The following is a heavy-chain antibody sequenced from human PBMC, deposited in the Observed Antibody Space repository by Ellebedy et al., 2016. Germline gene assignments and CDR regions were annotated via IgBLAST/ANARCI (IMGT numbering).Heavy chain of an antibody. CDR2: ITHSGTT. J-gene: IGHJ4*02. Sequence: SETLSLTCVVSGGPFTGYYWTWIRQPPGKGLEWIGEITHSGTTNYNPSLKSRVTTSVDTSKKQISLTLISVTAADTAVYYCARGPVVTSRRFDYWGQGSLVTVSS. CDR1: GGPFTGYY. D-gene: IGHD2-21*02. V-gene: IGHV4-34*01. CDR3: ARGPVVTSRRFDY.